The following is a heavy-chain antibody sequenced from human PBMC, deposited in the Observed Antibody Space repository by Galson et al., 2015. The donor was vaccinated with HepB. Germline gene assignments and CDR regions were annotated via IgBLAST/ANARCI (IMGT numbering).Heavy chain of an antibody. CDR2: INPSGGST. CDR3: AREWGGDKNHWYFDL. D-gene: IGHD4-17*01. Sequence: SVKVSCKASGYTFTRYYMHWVRQAPGQGLEWMGIINPSGGSTNYAQKFQGRVTMTRDTSTSTVYMELSSLRFDDTALYYCAREWGGDKNHWYFDLWGRGTLVTVSS. J-gene: IGHJ2*01. CDR1: GYTFTRYY. V-gene: IGHV1-46*01.